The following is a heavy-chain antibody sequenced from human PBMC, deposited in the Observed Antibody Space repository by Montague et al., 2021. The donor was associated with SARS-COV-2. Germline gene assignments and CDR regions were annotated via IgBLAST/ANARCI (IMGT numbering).Heavy chain of an antibody. CDR3: ARGRGSGPYFGTKYYFQYGVGV. J-gene: IGHJ6*02. CDR2: VDRSGTA. CDR1: DESVSAYF. V-gene: IGHV4-34*01. D-gene: IGHD3-10*01. Sequence: SETLSLTCDFSDESVSAYFWSWVRQLPGKGLEWIGQVDRSGTAHYSPSXXSRLTLSVDTSNNQLSLNLTSVTATDTATYYCARGRGSGPYFGTKYYFQYGVGVWGQGTTVTGSS.